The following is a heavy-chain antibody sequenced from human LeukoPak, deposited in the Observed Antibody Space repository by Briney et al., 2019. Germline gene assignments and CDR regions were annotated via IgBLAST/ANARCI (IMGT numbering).Heavy chain of an antibody. CDR2: ISGSGGST. V-gene: IGHV3-23*01. CDR3: AKDFDYDSSGYYYVFDY. Sequence: GGSLRLSCAASGFTLSSYAMSWVRQAPGKGLEWVSAISGSGGSTYYADSVKGRFTISRDNSKNTLYLQMNSLRAEDTAVYYCAKDFDYDSSGYYYVFDYWGQGTLVTVSS. CDR1: GFTLSSYA. J-gene: IGHJ4*02. D-gene: IGHD3-22*01.